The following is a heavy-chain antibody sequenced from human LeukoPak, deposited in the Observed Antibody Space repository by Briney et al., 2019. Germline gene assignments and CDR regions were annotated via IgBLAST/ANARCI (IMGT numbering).Heavy chain of an antibody. J-gene: IGHJ4*02. CDR2: IKQDGSEK. V-gene: IGHV3-7*01. D-gene: IGHD6-19*01. CDR1: GFTFSSYW. CDR3: ARDRIAVAGYFDY. Sequence: GGSLRLSCAASGFTFSSYWMSWVRQAPGKGLEWVANIKQDGSEKYYVDSVKGRFTISRDNAKNSLYLQMNSLRAADTAVYYCARDRIAVAGYFDYWGQGTLVTVSS.